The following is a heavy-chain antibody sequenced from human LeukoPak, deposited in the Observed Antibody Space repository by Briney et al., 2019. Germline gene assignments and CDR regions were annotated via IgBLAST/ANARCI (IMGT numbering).Heavy chain of an antibody. CDR1: GFTFSSYS. Sequence: GGSLRLSCAASGFTFSSYSMNWVRQAPGKGLEWVSSISSSSSYIYYADSVKGRFTISRDNAEKSLHLQMNSLRAEDSAVYYCARGSIVAAGISAFDIWGQGTMVTVSS. D-gene: IGHD6-13*01. CDR3: ARGSIVAAGISAFDI. V-gene: IGHV3-21*01. CDR2: ISSSSSYI. J-gene: IGHJ3*02.